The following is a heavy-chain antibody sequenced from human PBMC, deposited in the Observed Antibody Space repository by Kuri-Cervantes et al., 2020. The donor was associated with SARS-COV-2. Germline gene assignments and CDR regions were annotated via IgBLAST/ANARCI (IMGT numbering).Heavy chain of an antibody. D-gene: IGHD6-19*01. CDR1: GGSFSGYY. Sequence: GSLRLSCAVYGGSFSGYYWSWIRQPPGKGLEWIGEINHSGSTNYNPSLKSRVTISVDTSKNQFSLKLSSVTPEDTAVYYCARDPTVAVHWYFDLWGRGTLVTVSS. J-gene: IGHJ2*01. CDR3: ARDPTVAVHWYFDL. CDR2: INHSGST. V-gene: IGHV4-34*01.